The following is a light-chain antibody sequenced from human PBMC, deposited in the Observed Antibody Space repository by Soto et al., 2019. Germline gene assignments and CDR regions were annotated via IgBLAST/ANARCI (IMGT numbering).Light chain of an antibody. Sequence: QSALTQPASVSGSPGQSITISCTGTSRDVGGYNFVSWSQQHPDKAPKLMIYEVTNRPSGVSTRFSGSKSGNTASLTISGLQAEDEADYYCSSFTSSHTYVFGTGTKLTVL. J-gene: IGLJ1*01. V-gene: IGLV2-14*01. CDR2: EVT. CDR3: SSFTSSHTYV. CDR1: SRDVGGYNF.